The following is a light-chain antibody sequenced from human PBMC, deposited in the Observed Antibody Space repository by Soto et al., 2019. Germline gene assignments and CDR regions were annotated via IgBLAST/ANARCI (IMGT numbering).Light chain of an antibody. J-gene: IGKJ1*01. CDR2: GAS. CDR3: QQYNKWPLP. CDR1: QSCSID. V-gene: IGKV3-15*01. Sequence: HSLVTLSLSKGERATLSCMDSQSCSIDVAWDQMTPGQAPRLLIYGASTRANGVAPTFSGSASGTEFTLTISSLQSEDVTVYYCQQYNKWPLPFGQGTKVDI.